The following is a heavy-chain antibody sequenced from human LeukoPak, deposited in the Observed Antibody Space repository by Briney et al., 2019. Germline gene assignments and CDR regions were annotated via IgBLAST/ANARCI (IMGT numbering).Heavy chain of an antibody. V-gene: IGHV1-2*02. D-gene: IGHD1-1*01. CDR3: AKVASTTRRHDAFDI. CDR1: GYAFTNYT. Sequence: ASVKVSCKASGYAFTNYTMNWVRQAPGQGLEWMGWINPNSGGTNYAQKFQGRVTMTRDTSISTAYMELSRLRSDDTAVYYCAKVASTTRRHDAFDIWGQGTLVTVSS. J-gene: IGHJ3*02. CDR2: INPNSGGT.